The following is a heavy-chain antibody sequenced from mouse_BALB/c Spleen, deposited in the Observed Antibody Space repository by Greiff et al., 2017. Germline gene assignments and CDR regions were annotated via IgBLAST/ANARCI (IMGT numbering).Heavy chain of an antibody. CDR3: AREGGITTAPPRAMDY. CDR2: INPYNGGT. J-gene: IGHJ4*01. CDR1: GYSFTGYT. D-gene: IGHD1-2*01. Sequence: EVQLQQSGPELVKPGASMKISCKASGYSFTGYTMNWVKQSPGKNLEWIGLINPYNGGTSYNQKFKGKATLTVDKSSSTAYMELLSLTSEDSAVYYCAREGGITTAPPRAMDYWGQGTSVTVSS. V-gene: IGHV1-18*01.